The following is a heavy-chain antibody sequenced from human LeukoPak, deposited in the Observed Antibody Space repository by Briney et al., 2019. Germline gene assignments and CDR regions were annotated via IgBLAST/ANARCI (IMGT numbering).Heavy chain of an antibody. CDR3: ARAAYNSSPDY. CDR1: GFTFSHYW. V-gene: IGHV3-74*01. J-gene: IGHJ4*02. Sequence: PGGSLRHSCAASGFTFSHYWMVWVRQTPEKGLVWVSYIVSDGSGTSYADSVKGRFTMSRDNAKDTLYLQMDSLRTEDTAVYYCARAAYNSSPDYWGQGTLVTVSS. CDR2: IVSDGSGT. D-gene: IGHD6-6*01.